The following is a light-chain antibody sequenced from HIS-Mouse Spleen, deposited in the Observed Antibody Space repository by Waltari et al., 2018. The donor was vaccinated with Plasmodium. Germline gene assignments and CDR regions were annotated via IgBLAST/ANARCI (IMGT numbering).Light chain of an antibody. Sequence: EIVLTQSPATLSLSPGERATLSCRASQSVSSYLAWYQQKPGQAPRLLIYDASNRATGIPARCSGSGPGTDFTLTISSLEPEDFAVYYCQQRSNWLITFGQGTRLEIK. J-gene: IGKJ5*01. CDR1: QSVSSY. CDR2: DAS. V-gene: IGKV3D-11*02. CDR3: QQRSNWLIT.